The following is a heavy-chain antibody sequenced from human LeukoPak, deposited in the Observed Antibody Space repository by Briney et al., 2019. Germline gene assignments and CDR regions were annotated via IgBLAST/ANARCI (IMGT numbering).Heavy chain of an antibody. Sequence: SETLSLTCTVSGYSITSGYYWGWIRQPPGKGLEWIGSIYHSGTTFYNPSLKSRVPISVDTSKNQFYRKWSSVTAADTAVYNCARDRDYGDAGPMWGQGMLVTVSS. V-gene: IGHV4-38-2*02. CDR1: GYSITSGYY. D-gene: IGHD4-17*01. J-gene: IGHJ4*02. CDR2: IYHSGTT. CDR3: ARDRDYGDAGPM.